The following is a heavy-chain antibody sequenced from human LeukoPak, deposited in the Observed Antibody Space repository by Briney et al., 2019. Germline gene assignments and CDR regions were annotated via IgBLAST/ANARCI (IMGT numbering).Heavy chain of an antibody. CDR1: GYTFTSYA. Sequence: ASVKVSCKASGYTFTSYAMHWVRQAPGQRLEWMGWINAGNHNTKYSQKFQGRVTITRDTSASTAYMELSSLRSEDTAVYYCASTGYSSSWYGVFVYWGQGTLVTVSS. CDR3: ASTGYSSSWYGVFVY. V-gene: IGHV1-3*01. D-gene: IGHD6-13*01. J-gene: IGHJ4*02. CDR2: INAGNHNT.